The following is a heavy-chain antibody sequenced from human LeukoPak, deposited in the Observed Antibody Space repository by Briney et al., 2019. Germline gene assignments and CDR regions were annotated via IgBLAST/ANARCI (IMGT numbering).Heavy chain of an antibody. CDR3: ARDQEGFDY. J-gene: IGHJ4*02. CDR2: IYPRDGST. CDR1: GYTSTNNY. Sequence: VASVKVSCKASGYTSTNNYLHWVRQAPGQGLEWMGMIYPRDGSTSYAQNFQGRVTVTRDTSTTTVHMELRGLRSEDTAVYYCARDQEGFDYWGQGTVVTVSS. V-gene: IGHV1-46*01.